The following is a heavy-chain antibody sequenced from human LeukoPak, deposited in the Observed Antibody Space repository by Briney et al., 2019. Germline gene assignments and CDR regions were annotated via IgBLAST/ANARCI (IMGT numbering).Heavy chain of an antibody. J-gene: IGHJ6*02. D-gene: IGHD1-26*01. CDR1: GFTFSSYA. V-gene: IGHV3-30-3*01. Sequence: SGRSLRLSCAASGFTFSSYAMHWVRQAPGKGLEWVAVISYDGSNKYYADSVKGRFTISRDNSKNTLYLQMNSLRAEDTAVYYCARLSGSYSPSYYYYGMDVWGQGTTVTVSS. CDR2: ISYDGSNK. CDR3: ARLSGSYSPSYYYYGMDV.